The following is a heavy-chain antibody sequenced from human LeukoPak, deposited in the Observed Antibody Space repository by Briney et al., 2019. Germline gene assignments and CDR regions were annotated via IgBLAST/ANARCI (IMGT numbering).Heavy chain of an antibody. V-gene: IGHV4-39*07. Sequence: SETLSLTCTVSGGSISSSSYYWGWIRQPPGKGLEWIGSIYYSGSTYYNPSLKSRVTISVDTSKNQFSLKLSSVTAADTAVYYCARDRSGSYYGRELAYNWFDPWGQGTLVTVSS. J-gene: IGHJ5*02. CDR3: ARDRSGSYYGRELAYNWFDP. D-gene: IGHD3-10*01. CDR2: IYYSGST. CDR1: GGSISSSSYY.